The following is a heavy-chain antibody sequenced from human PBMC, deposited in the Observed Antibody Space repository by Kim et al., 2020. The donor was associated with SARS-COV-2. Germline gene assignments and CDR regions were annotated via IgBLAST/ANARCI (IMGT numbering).Heavy chain of an antibody. V-gene: IGHV4-31*03. Sequence: SETLSLTCTVSHGSITSGTYYWTWIRQHPGKGLEWIAYISYSGETNYNPSLKSRVSLSLDASKNHFSLTLSSMTDADTAMYYCARGPTALFDLWGQGPMVTCAS. CDR1: HGSITSGTYY. J-gene: IGHJ3*01. D-gene: IGHD2-21*02. CDR2: ISYSGET. CDR3: ARGPTALFDL.